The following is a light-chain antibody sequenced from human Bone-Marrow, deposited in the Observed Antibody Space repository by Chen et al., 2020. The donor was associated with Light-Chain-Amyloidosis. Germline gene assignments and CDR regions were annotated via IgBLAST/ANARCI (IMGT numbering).Light chain of an antibody. CDR1: DLPTKY. V-gene: IGLV3-25*03. J-gene: IGLJ2*01. CDR3: QSADSSGTYEVI. Sequence: SYELTQPPSVSVSPGQTARITCSGDDLPTKYAYWYRQKPGQAPVRVINRDTERPSGISERFSGSSSGTTATLTISGVQAEDEADYHCQSADSSGTYEVIFGGGTKLTVL. CDR2: RDT.